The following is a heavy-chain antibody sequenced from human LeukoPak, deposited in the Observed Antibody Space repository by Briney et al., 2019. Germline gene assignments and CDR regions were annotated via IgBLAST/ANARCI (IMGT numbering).Heavy chain of an antibody. D-gene: IGHD2-2*02. V-gene: IGHV3-49*04. CDR3: TRAPYCSSTSCYKPSDY. Sequence: GGSLRLSCTASGFTFGDYAMSWVRQAPGKGLEWVGFIRSKAYGGTTEYAASVKGRFTISRDDSKSIAYLQMNSLKTEDTAVYYCTRAPYCSSTSCYKPSDYWGQGTLDTVSS. CDR2: IRSKAYGGTT. CDR1: GFTFGDYA. J-gene: IGHJ4*02.